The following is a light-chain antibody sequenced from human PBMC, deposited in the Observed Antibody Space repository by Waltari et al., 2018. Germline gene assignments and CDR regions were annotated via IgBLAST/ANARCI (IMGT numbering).Light chain of an antibody. CDR2: TNN. Sequence: QSVLTQPPSLSGTPGQRVTISCSGSSSNIGSNTVNWYQRVPGAAPTLLIYTNNQRPAGVPYRFSGSKSGTSASLAISGLQSEDEAEYFCAAWDGNLNGNWVFGGGTKLTVL. V-gene: IGLV1-44*01. CDR3: AAWDGNLNGNWV. J-gene: IGLJ3*02. CDR1: SSNIGSNT.